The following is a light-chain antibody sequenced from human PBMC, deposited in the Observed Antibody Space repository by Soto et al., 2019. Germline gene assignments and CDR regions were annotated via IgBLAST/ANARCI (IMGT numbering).Light chain of an antibody. CDR2: GAS. Sequence: EIVLTQSPGTLSLSPGERATLSCRASQSVSSSYLAWYQQKPGQAPRLLIYGASSRATGIPDRFSGSGSGTVFTLTISRLEPEDFAVYYCLQYGSSPHSFGQGTKLEIK. V-gene: IGKV3-20*01. J-gene: IGKJ2*01. CDR3: LQYGSSPHS. CDR1: QSVSSSY.